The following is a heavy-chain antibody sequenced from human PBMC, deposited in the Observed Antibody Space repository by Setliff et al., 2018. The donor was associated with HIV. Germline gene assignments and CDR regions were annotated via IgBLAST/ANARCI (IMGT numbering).Heavy chain of an antibody. D-gene: IGHD6-13*01. Sequence: LRLSCAASGFTFDDYAMHWVRQAPGKGLEWVSGISWNSGSIGYADSVKGRFTISRDNAKNSLYLQMNSLRAEDTALYYCAKVPGIAAAGLGESYGMDVWGQGTTVTVSS. J-gene: IGHJ6*02. CDR2: ISWNSGSI. V-gene: IGHV3-9*01. CDR3: AKVPGIAAAGLGESYGMDV. CDR1: GFTFDDYA.